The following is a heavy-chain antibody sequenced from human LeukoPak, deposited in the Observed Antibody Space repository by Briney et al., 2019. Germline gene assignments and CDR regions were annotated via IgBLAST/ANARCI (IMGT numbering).Heavy chain of an antibody. V-gene: IGHV1-69*13. CDR2: IIPIFGTA. CDR1: GGTFSSYA. D-gene: IGHD3-10*01. CDR3: ARGARGSRGYFDY. Sequence: SVKVSCKASGGTFSSYAISWVRQAPGQGLEWMGGIIPIFGTANYAQKFQGRVTITADESTSTAYMELSSLRSEDTAVYYCARGARGSRGYFDYWGQGTLVTVSS. J-gene: IGHJ4*02.